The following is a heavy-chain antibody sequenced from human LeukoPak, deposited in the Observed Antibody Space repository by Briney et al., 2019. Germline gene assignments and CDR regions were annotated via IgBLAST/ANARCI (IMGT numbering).Heavy chain of an antibody. Sequence: GGSLRLSCAASGLAFTSYTIEWVRQAPGEGLGRVASISSSSTYIYYADSVKGRFTISRDNAKNSLYLQMNSLRAEDTAVYYCARMAQYSISWYYFDYWGQGTLVTVSS. V-gene: IGHV3-21*01. D-gene: IGHD6-6*01. J-gene: IGHJ4*02. CDR3: ARMAQYSISWYYFDY. CDR1: GLAFTSYT. CDR2: ISSSSTYI.